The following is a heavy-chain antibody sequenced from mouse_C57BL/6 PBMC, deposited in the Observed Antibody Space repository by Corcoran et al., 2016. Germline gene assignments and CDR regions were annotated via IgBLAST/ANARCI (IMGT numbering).Heavy chain of an antibody. J-gene: IGHJ4*01. V-gene: IGHV9-3*01. CDR3: AGGGAMDY. CDR1: GYTFTTYG. Sequence: QIQLVQSGPELKKPGETVKISCKASGYTFTTYGMSWVKQAPGKGLKWMGWINTYSGVPTYADDFKGRFAFSLETSASTAYLQINNLKNEDTATYFCAGGGAMDYWGQGTSVTVSS. CDR2: INTYSGVP.